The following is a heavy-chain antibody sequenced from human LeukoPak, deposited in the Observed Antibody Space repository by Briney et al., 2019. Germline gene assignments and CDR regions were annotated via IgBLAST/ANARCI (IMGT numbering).Heavy chain of an antibody. Sequence: SETLSLTCTVSGGSISSYYWSWIRQPPAKGLEWIGYIYYSGSTNYNPSLKSRVTISVDTSKNQFSLKLSAVTAADTAVYYCARGPGIAAAVNDYWGQGTLVTVSS. CDR3: ARGPGIAAAVNDY. J-gene: IGHJ4*02. D-gene: IGHD6-13*01. CDR2: IYYSGST. CDR1: GGSISSYY. V-gene: IGHV4-59*01.